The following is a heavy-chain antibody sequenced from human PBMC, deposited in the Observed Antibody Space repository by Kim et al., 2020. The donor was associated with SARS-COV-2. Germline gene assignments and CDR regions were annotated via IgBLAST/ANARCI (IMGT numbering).Heavy chain of an antibody. V-gene: IGHV1-18*01. CDR3: ARGLGYLDY. Sequence: GNTNNAQNLQGRVTMTTDTSTSIAYMELGSLRSDDTAVYYCARGLGYLDYWGQGTLVTVSS. CDR2: GNT. J-gene: IGHJ4*02. D-gene: IGHD7-27*01.